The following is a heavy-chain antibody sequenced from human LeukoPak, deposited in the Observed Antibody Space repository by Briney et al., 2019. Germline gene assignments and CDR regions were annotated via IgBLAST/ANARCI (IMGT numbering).Heavy chain of an antibody. V-gene: IGHV3-15*01. Sequence: GGSLRLSCAASGLNFNNAWMSWVRQAPGKGLEWVGRIKSKADGGTPDYAASVKGRFTISRDDSKNTLYLQMNSLKTEDTAVYYCTTNIVVVPAAITGGDYWGQGTLVTVSS. J-gene: IGHJ4*02. CDR3: TTNIVVVPAAITGGDY. CDR2: IKSKADGGTP. D-gene: IGHD2-2*01. CDR1: GLNFNNAW.